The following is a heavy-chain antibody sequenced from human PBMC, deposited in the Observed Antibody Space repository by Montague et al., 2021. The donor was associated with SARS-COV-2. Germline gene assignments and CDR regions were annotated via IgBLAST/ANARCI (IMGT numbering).Heavy chain of an antibody. CDR1: GGSISSSSYY. CDR3: ARQGRISMVRLNWFDP. CDR2: IYYSGST. V-gene: IGHV4-39*01. D-gene: IGHD3-10*01. Sequence: SETLSLTCTVSGGSISSSSYYWGWICQLPGKWLEWTGSIYYSGSTYDNPSLKSRVTISVDTSKNQFSLKLSSVTAADTAVYYCARQGRISMVRLNWFDPWGQGTRVTVSS. J-gene: IGHJ5*02.